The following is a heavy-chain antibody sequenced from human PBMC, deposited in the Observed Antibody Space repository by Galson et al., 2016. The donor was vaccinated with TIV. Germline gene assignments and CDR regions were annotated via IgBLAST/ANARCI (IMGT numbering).Heavy chain of an antibody. D-gene: IGHD3-22*01. Sequence: SVKVSCKVSGDSLTELVIHWVRQAPGRGLEWLGGFDPDVGKIISAQKLEGRVTLTADTSRDTAYMELGSLRFDDTAVYYCATVAWFPGLALDNWGQGTLVTVSS. J-gene: IGHJ4*02. V-gene: IGHV1-24*01. CDR1: GDSLTELV. CDR3: ATVAWFPGLALDN. CDR2: FDPDVGKI.